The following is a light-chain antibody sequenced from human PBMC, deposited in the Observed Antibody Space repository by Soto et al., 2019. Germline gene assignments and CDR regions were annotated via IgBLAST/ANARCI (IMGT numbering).Light chain of an antibody. CDR1: QSISSW. CDR2: DAS. V-gene: IGKV1-5*01. J-gene: IGKJ1*01. Sequence: DIQMTQSPSTLSASVGDRVTITCRASQSISSWLAWYQQKPGKAPKLLIYDASSLESGVPSRFSGSGSGTERTLPISSRQPHDFATYYCQQYNSYSPWTFGQGTKVEIK. CDR3: QQYNSYSPWT.